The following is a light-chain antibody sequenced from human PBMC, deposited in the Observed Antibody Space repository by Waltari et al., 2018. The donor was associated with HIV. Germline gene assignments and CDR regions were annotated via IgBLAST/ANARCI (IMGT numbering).Light chain of an antibody. CDR1: SGAVTSDFH. Sequence: QTVVTQESSLTVSPGGTVTLTCASNSGAVTSDFHPTWIQQKPGQTPRALIYSTAYKHSWTPARFSGSLLGGKAALTLSTVQPEDEAAYYCLLYFGGAWVFGGGTKLTVL. V-gene: IGLV7-43*01. CDR3: LLYFGGAWV. CDR2: STA. J-gene: IGLJ3*02.